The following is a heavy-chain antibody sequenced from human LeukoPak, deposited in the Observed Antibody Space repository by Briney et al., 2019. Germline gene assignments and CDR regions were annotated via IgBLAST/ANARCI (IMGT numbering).Heavy chain of an antibody. CDR2: ISGSGGST. CDR3: AKLPTEYCSSTSCFGPLTYYFDY. V-gene: IGHV3-23*01. CDR1: GFTFSSYG. J-gene: IGHJ4*02. D-gene: IGHD2-2*01. Sequence: PGGSLRLSCAASGFTFSSYGMSWVRQAPGKGLEWVSAISGSGGSTYYADSVKGRFTTSRDNSKNTLYLQMNSLRAEDTAVYYCAKLPTEYCSSTSCFGPLTYYFDYWGQGTLVTVSS.